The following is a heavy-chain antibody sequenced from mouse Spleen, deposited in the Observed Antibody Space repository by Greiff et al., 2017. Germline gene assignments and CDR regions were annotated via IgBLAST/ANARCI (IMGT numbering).Heavy chain of an antibody. J-gene: IGHJ3*01. CDR2: IYPGNSDT. CDR1: GYSFTSYW. V-gene: IGHV1-5*01. D-gene: IGHD1-1*01. Sequence: EVHLVESGTVLARPGASVKMSCKASGYSFTSYWMHWVKQRPGQGLEWIGAIYPGNSDTSYNQKFKGKAKLTAVTSASTAYMELSSLTNEDSAVYYCTREYYGFAYWGQGTLVTVSA. CDR3: TREYYGFAY.